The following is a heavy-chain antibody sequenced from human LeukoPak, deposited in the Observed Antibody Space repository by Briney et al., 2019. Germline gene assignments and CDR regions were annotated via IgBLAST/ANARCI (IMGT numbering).Heavy chain of an antibody. CDR2: INPSGGST. V-gene: IGHV1-46*01. J-gene: IGHJ4*02. Sequence: ASVKVSCKASGYTLTSYYMHWVRQAPGQGLEWMGIINPSGGSTSYAQKFQGRVTMTRDTSTSTVCMELSSLRSEDTAVYYCARGSHVLRYFDWLPEHDYWGQGTLVTVSS. CDR1: GYTLTSYY. D-gene: IGHD3-9*01. CDR3: ARGSHVLRYFDWLPEHDY.